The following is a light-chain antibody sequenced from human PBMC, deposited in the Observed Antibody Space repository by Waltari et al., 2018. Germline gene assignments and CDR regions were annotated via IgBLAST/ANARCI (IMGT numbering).Light chain of an antibody. Sequence: DIQMTQSPSTLSASVGDRVTITCRASQTLSSWLAWYQQQPGKAPRLLLYRASTLESGVPSRFSGSGSGTEFTLTISSLQPDDFATYYCQQYNSYSITFGQGTRLEIK. CDR3: QQYNSYSIT. CDR1: QTLSSW. V-gene: IGKV1-5*03. CDR2: RAS. J-gene: IGKJ5*01.